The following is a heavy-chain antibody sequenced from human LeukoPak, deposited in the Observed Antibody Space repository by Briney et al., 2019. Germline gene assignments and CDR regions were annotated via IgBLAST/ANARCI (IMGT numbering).Heavy chain of an antibody. CDR1: GGSISSSSYY. Sequence: SETLSLTCTVSGGSISSSSYYWGWIRQPPGKGLEWIGSIYYSGSTYYNPSLKSRVTISVDTSKNQFSLKLSSVTAADTAVYYCASEPLRTDPGIAAAGTVDYWGRGTLVTVSS. D-gene: IGHD6-13*01. CDR2: IYYSGST. V-gene: IGHV4-39*07. CDR3: ASEPLRTDPGIAAAGTVDY. J-gene: IGHJ4*02.